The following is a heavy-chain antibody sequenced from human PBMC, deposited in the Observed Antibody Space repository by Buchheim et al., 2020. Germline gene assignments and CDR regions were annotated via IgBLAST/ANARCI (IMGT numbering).Heavy chain of an antibody. CDR2: VGSGHHT. J-gene: IGHJ4*02. CDR3: ARDFSGWSRDY. D-gene: IGHD6-19*01. CDR1: GFSFSPFG. Sequence: DVQLVESGGGLVMPGGSLTLSCVTSGFSFSPFGMTWVRQAPGKGLEWVATVGSGHHTLYADLVEGRFTVSRDNARSSVYLQLNSLRAEDTAVYFCARDFSGWSRDYWGQGTL. V-gene: IGHV3-21*01.